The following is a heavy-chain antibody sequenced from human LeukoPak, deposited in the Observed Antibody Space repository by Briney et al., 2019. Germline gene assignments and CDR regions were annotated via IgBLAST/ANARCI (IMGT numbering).Heavy chain of an antibody. CDR1: GFTFSTYA. Sequence: GGSLTLSCAASGFTFSTYAMSWVRQAPGKGLEWVSGISGSGGSTYYADSVKGRFTIPRDNSKNTLFLQMNSLSAEDTAVYYCAKGFSTHYEYWGQGTLVTVSS. CDR2: ISGSGGST. J-gene: IGHJ4*02. V-gene: IGHV3-23*01. CDR3: AKGFSTHYEY. D-gene: IGHD5/OR15-5a*01.